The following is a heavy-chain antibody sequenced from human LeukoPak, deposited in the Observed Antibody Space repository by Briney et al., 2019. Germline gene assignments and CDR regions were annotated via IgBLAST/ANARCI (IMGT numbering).Heavy chain of an antibody. J-gene: IGHJ6*02. V-gene: IGHV4-39*07. CDR2: IYYSGSA. Sequence: SETLSLTCTVSGGSISSSSYYWGWIRQPPGKGLEWIGSIYYSGSAYYNPSLKGRVTISVDTSKNQFSLKLSSVTAADTAVYYCARDSSWSPYYYYGMDVWGQGTTVTVSS. CDR3: ARDSSWSPYYYYGMDV. CDR1: GGSISSSSYY. D-gene: IGHD6-6*01.